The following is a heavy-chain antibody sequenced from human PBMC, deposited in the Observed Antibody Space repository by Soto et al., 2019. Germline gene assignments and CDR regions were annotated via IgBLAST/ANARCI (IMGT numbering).Heavy chain of an antibody. CDR3: AKDFLDIVVVPAAISYYYYYGMDV. J-gene: IGHJ6*02. CDR2: ISYDGSNK. D-gene: IGHD2-2*03. V-gene: IGHV3-30*18. Sequence: GGSLRLSCAASGFTFSSYGMHWVRQAPGKGLEWVAVISYDGSNKYYADSVKGRFTISRDNSKNTLYLQMNSLRAEDTAVYYCAKDFLDIVVVPAAISYYYYYGMDVWGQGTTVTVSS. CDR1: GFTFSSYG.